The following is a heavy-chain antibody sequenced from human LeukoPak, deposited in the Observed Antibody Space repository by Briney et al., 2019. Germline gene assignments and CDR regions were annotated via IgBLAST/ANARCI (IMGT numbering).Heavy chain of an antibody. CDR1: GFTVTSNY. D-gene: IGHD5-12*01. Sequence: GGSLRLSCAASGFTVTSNYMSWVRQAPGKGLEWVSLIYNDGSRTYYADSMRGRFTISRDTSEGTVYLQMDSLRPEDTAVYYCATDGYHYFDYWGQGTLVTVSS. V-gene: IGHV3-53*01. J-gene: IGHJ4*02. CDR3: ATDGYHYFDY. CDR2: IYNDGSRT.